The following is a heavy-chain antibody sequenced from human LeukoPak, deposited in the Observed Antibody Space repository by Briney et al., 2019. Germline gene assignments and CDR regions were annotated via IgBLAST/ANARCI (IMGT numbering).Heavy chain of an antibody. CDR1: GYSFTNYA. Sequence: WASVKVSCKASGYSFTNYAMNWVRQAPGQGLEWMGRIHPSTGNPTYAQGFTGRFVFSLDTSVSTTYLQISSLKAEDTAVYFCARAFQSLGGLSLPDYWGQGTLLTVSS. D-gene: IGHD3-16*02. CDR2: IHPSTGNP. CDR3: ARAFQSLGGLSLPDY. V-gene: IGHV7-4-1*02. J-gene: IGHJ4*02.